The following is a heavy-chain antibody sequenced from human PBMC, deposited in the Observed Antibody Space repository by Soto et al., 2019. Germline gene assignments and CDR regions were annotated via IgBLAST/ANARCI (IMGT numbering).Heavy chain of an antibody. J-gene: IGHJ1*01. D-gene: IGHD3-22*01. CDR3: ASHPRASSGHSLEYFQH. CDR2: IYPGDSDT. CDR1: GYTFSSYW. V-gene: IGHV5-51*01. Sequence: GESLKISCRGSGYTFSSYWIAWVRQVPGKGLEWMGIIYPGDSDTRYSPSFRGQVTISADNSINTAYLQWSSLKASDTALYYWASHPRASSGHSLEYFQHWGQGTLVAVSS.